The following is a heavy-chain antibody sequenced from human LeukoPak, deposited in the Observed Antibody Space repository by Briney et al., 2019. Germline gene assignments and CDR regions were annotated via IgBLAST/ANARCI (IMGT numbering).Heavy chain of an antibody. V-gene: IGHV4-38-2*02. CDR2: IYHSGST. J-gene: IGHJ2*01. D-gene: IGHD6-19*01. CDR3: ARHAPKQQWPSWYFDL. CDR1: GYSISSGYF. Sequence: SETLSLTCTVSGYSISSGYFWGWIRQPPGRGLEWIGNIYHSGSTYYNPSLKSRVTISVDTSKNQFSLKLSSVTAADTAVYYCARHAPKQQWPSWYFDLWGRGTLVTVSS.